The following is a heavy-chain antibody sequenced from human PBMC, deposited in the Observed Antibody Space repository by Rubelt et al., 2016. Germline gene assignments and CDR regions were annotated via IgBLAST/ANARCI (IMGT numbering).Heavy chain of an antibody. CDR1: GYTFTSYG. J-gene: IGHJ5*02. CDR2: ISAYNGNT. CDR3: AGDPGTTVTRGFDP. V-gene: IGHV1-18*01. D-gene: IGHD4-17*01. Sequence: QVQLVQSGAEVKKPGASVKVSCKASGYTFTSYGISWVRQAPGQGLEWMGWISAYNGNTNFDQRVQGLVSMTTDTSTGTAYMELRGLRSDDTAVYDCAGDPGTTVTRGFDPWGQGTLVTVSS.